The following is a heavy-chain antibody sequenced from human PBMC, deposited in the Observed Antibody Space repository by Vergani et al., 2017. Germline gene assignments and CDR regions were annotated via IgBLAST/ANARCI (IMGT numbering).Heavy chain of an antibody. CDR1: GFTFSSYA. J-gene: IGHJ4*02. D-gene: IGHD1-26*01. CDR3: AKRTSGRFD. V-gene: IGHV3-7*01. CDR2: IKEDGSEK. Sequence: VQLVESGGGVVQPGRSLRLSCAASGFTFSSYAMHWVRQAPGKGLEWVANIKEDGSEKFYVDSVKGRFTISRDNAKKSLYLQMNSLRAEDTAVYYCAKRTSGRFDWGQGTLVTVSS.